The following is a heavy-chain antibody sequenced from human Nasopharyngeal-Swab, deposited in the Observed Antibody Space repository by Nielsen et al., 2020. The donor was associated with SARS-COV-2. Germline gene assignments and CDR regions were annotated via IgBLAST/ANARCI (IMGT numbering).Heavy chain of an antibody. J-gene: IGHJ4*02. CDR3: ARVRVFTFDY. V-gene: IGHV4-31*03. CDR1: GGSISSGGYY. CDR2: IYYSGST. Sequence: SEILSLTCTVSGGSISSGGYYWSWIRQHPGKGLEWIGYIYYSGSTYYNPSLKSRVTISVDTSKNQFSLKLSSVTAADTAVYYCARVRVFTFDYWGQGTLVTVSS. D-gene: IGHD3-10*01.